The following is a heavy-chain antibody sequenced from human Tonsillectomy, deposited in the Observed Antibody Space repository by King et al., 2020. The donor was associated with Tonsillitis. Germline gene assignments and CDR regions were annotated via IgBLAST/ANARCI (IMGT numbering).Heavy chain of an antibody. Sequence: QLVQSGAEVKKAGESLKMSYKGSGYEFTNYWIGWVRQMPGKGLEWMGVIYPADSDTRYSPSFQGQVTISADKSINTAYLQWSSLKASDTAIYYCARLFLNEYFQHWGQGTLVTVSS. D-gene: IGHD3-3*01. J-gene: IGHJ1*01. V-gene: IGHV5-51*01. CDR2: IYPADSDT. CDR3: ARLFLNEYFQH. CDR1: GYEFTNYW.